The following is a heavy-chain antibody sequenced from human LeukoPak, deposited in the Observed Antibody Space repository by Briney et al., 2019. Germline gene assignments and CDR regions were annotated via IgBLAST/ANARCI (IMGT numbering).Heavy chain of an antibody. Sequence: SETLSLTCSVPGDSVTSGNYYWSWNRQHPEKGPECIGHIHHSGTIYYNPSLLSRATISVDASKNQFSLRLSSVTAADTALYYCAGGNDDSKLHHWGQGTLVTVSS. J-gene: IGHJ1*01. CDR1: GDSVTSGNYY. D-gene: IGHD3-22*01. V-gene: IGHV4-31*03. CDR2: IHHSGTI. CDR3: AGGNDDSKLHH.